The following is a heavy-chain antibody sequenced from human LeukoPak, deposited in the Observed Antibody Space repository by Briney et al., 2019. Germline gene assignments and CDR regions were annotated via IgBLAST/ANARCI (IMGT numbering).Heavy chain of an antibody. V-gene: IGHV6-1*01. CDR1: GDSVSNNDVA. CDR2: AYRGST. D-gene: IGHD1-26*01. J-gene: IGHJ3*01. Sequence: SQTLSLTCAISGDSVSNNDVAWTWITLSPSRALEWLGRAYRGSTPYAVCGKSRITINPDRSRNQFSPQLLSLTPEVTAVYFCARGANSTFDVWGQGAVVTVSS. CDR3: ARGANSTFDV.